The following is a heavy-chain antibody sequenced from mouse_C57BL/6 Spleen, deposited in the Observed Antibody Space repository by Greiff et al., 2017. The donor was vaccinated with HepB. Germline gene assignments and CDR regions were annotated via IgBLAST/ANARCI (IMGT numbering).Heavy chain of an antibody. CDR2: IYPGDGDT. J-gene: IGHJ2*01. V-gene: IGHV1-82*01. D-gene: IGHD2-14*01. Sequence: QVQLQQSGPELVKPGASVKISCKASGYAFSSSWMNWVKQRPGKGLEWIGRIYPGDGDTNYNGKFKGKATLTADKSSSTAYMQLSSLTSEDSAVYVGVRTGGYPYFDYWGQGTTLTVSS. CDR3: VRTGGYPYFDY. CDR1: GYAFSSSW.